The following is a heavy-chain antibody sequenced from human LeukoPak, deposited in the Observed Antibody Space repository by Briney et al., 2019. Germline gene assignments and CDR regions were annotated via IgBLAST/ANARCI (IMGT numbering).Heavy chain of an antibody. J-gene: IGHJ6*03. Sequence: PETLSLTCAVYGRSFSGYYWSWIRQPPGKGLEWIGEINHSGSTNYNPSLKSRVTISVDTSKNQFSLKLSSVTAADTAVYYCARGRGARRSKPYYYYMDVWGKGTTVTVSS. D-gene: IGHD6-6*01. CDR3: ARGRGARRSKPYYYYMDV. V-gene: IGHV4-34*01. CDR2: INHSGST. CDR1: GRSFSGYY.